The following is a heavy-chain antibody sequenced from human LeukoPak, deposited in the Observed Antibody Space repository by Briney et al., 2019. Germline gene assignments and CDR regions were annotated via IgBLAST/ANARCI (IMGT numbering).Heavy chain of an antibody. V-gene: IGHV1-18*01. CDR3: ARVGRGCSSIRCYWEDWFDP. CDR2: ISGYNVNA. CDR1: GCTFTNYG. J-gene: IGHJ5*02. Sequence: GDSVKVSCKASGCTFTNYGITWVREAPGQGPEWLGWISGYNVNAHYAQNVQGRVTLTTDTSTNTAYMELRGLTSDDTAMYYCARVGRGCSSIRCYWEDWFDPWGQGTLVIVSS. D-gene: IGHD2-2*01.